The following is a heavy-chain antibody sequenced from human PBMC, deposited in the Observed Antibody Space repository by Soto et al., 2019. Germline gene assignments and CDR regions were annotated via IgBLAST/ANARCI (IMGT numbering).Heavy chain of an antibody. J-gene: IGHJ6*02. CDR1: GGAFTNYA. D-gene: IGHD1-20*01. Sequence: QVQLLQSGAEVKKPGSSVKVSCKVSGGAFTNYALNWVRHGPGQGLEWRGGIIPLHNTSNYSLKFLGRVTVTADIASTTVYMELNSLTSDDTATYYCASWSNWNPLYYDGLDVWGQGTTVTVSS. CDR3: ASWSNWNPLYYDGLDV. V-gene: IGHV1-69*06. CDR2: IIPLHNTS.